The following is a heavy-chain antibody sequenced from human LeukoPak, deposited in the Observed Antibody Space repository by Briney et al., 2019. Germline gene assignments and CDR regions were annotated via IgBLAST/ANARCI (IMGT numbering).Heavy chain of an antibody. CDR1: GGSFSGYY. V-gene: IGHV4-34*01. D-gene: IGHD6-19*01. CDR3: AREKPRYSSGWYLDY. Sequence: SETQSLTCAVYGGSFSGYYWSWIRQPPGKGLEWIGEIKHSGSTNYNPTLKRRVTISVDTSKNPFSLKLSSVTVADTAVYYCAREKPRYSSGWYLDYWGQGTLVTVSS. J-gene: IGHJ4*02. CDR2: IKHSGST.